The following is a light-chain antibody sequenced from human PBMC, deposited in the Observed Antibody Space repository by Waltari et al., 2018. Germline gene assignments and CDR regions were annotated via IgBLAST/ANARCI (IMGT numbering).Light chain of an antibody. J-gene: IGLJ2*01. CDR1: ALPRQY. Sequence: SYQLTHPPSVSVSPGHTARITCSGDALPRQYAYWYQQRPGQAPMLMIYQDTQRPSEIPERFSGSSSGTTVTLTISEVQAEDEADYYCQSADGSGTYVVFGGGTKLTVL. CDR3: QSADGSGTYVV. CDR2: QDT. V-gene: IGLV3-25*03.